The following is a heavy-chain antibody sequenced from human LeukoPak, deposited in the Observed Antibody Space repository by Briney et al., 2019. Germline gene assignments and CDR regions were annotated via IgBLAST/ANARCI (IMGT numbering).Heavy chain of an antibody. J-gene: IGHJ5*02. CDR3: ARSMVRGGNWFDP. D-gene: IGHD3-10*01. V-gene: IGHV3-21*01. Sequence: NAGGSLRLSCAASGFTFSSYSMNWVRQAPGMGLEWVSSISSSSSYIYYADSVKGRFTISRDNAKNSLYLQMNSLRAEDTAVYYCARSMVRGGNWFDPWGQGTLVTVSS. CDR2: ISSSSSYI. CDR1: GFTFSSYS.